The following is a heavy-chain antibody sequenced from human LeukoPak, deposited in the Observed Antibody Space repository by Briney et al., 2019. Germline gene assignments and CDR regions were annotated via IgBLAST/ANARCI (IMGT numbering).Heavy chain of an antibody. J-gene: IGHJ6*04. CDR2: MNPNSGNT. CDR1: XXTFTSYD. V-gene: IGHV1-8*03. Sequence: AXXXTFTSYDINWVRQATGQGLEWMGWMNPNSGNTGYAQKFQGRVTITRNTSISTAYMELSRLRSEETAVYYCARXGYSXFLXYXXXXXDVWGKXTTVTVSS. CDR3: ARXGYSXFLXYXXXXXDV. D-gene: IGHD5-18*01.